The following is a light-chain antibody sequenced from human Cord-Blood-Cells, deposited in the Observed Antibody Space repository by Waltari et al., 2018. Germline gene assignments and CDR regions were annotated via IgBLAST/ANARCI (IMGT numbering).Light chain of an antibody. CDR2: LNSDGSH. CDR3: QTWGTGIVV. Sequence: QLVLTQSPSASASLGASVKLTCTLSSRHSSYAIAWHHQQPEKGPRYLMKLNSDGSHSKGAGIPDRFSGSSSGAERYLTISSLQSEDEADYYCQTWGTGIVVFGGGTKLTVL. V-gene: IGLV4-69*01. CDR1: SRHSSYA. J-gene: IGLJ2*01.